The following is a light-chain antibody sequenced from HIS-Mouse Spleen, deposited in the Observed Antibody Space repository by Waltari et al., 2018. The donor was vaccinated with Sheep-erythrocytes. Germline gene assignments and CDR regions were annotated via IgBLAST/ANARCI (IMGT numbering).Light chain of an antibody. V-gene: IGLV2-23*01. CDR2: EGS. CDR1: SRDVGSYNL. Sequence: QSALTQPASASGSPGQSITISCTGTSRDVGSYNLVSWYQQHPGKAPKLMIYEGSKRPSGVSNRFSGSKSGNTASLTISGLQAEDEADYYCCSYAGSSTPWVFGGGTKLTVL. J-gene: IGLJ3*02. CDR3: CSYAGSSTPWV.